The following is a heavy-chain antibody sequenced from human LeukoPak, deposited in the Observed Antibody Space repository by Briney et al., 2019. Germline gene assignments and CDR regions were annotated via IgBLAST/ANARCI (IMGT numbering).Heavy chain of an antibody. V-gene: IGHV3-30-3*01. J-gene: IGHJ4*02. CDR1: GFTFSSYA. CDR3: ARSPLWFGELLYQDY. CDR2: ISYDGSNK. D-gene: IGHD3-10*01. Sequence: GGSLRLSCAASGFTFSSYAMHWVRQAPGKGLEWEAVISYDGSNKYYADSVKGRFTISRDNSKNTLYLQMNSLRAEDTAVYYCARSPLWFGELLYQDYWGQGTLVTVSS.